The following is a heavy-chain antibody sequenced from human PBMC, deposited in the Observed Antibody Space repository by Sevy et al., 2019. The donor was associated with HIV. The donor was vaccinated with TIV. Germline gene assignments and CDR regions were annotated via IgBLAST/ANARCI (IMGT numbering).Heavy chain of an antibody. CDR1: GYSFIGYQ. Sequence: ASVKVSCKASGYSFIGYQVHWVRQAPGQGLEWIGRINPNSGATIYAQTFQGRVTMTRDTSISTAYMELSGLRSDDTAVYYCGTDLYERTFDYWGQGTLVTVSS. CDR3: GTDLYERTFDY. J-gene: IGHJ4*02. V-gene: IGHV1-2*06. CDR2: INPNSGAT. D-gene: IGHD3-16*01.